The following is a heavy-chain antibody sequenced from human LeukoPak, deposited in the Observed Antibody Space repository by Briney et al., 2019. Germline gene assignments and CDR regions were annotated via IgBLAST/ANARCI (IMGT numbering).Heavy chain of an antibody. J-gene: IGHJ4*02. Sequence: ASVKVSCKASGGTFSSYAMSWVRQAPGKGLEWVSAISGSGGSTYYADSVKGRFTISRDNSKNTLYLQMNSLRAEDTAVYYCAKDFRVRGGPIDYWGQGTLVTVSS. CDR1: GGTFSSYA. D-gene: IGHD3-10*01. V-gene: IGHV3-23*01. CDR3: AKDFRVRGGPIDY. CDR2: ISGSGGST.